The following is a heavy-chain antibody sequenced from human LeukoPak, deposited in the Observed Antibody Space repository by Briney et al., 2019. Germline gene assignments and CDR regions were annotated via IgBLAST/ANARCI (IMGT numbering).Heavy chain of an antibody. J-gene: IGHJ6*02. Sequence: GESLKISCKASGYSFPGYWIAWVRRLPGKGLEWMGIIYCGDSETKYSQSFQGQVTISADKSITTAFLHWSSLKASDSGIYYCARLPGRNPYQYYGLDVWGQGTTVTVSS. V-gene: IGHV5-51*01. D-gene: IGHD1-14*01. CDR1: GYSFPGYW. CDR2: IYCGDSET. CDR3: ARLPGRNPYQYYGLDV.